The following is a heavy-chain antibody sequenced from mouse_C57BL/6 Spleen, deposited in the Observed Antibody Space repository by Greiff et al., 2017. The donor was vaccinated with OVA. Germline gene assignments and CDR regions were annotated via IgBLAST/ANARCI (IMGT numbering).Heavy chain of an antibody. CDR1: GYTFTSYD. CDR2: IYPRDGST. D-gene: IGHD2-3*01. Sequence: VQVVESGPELVKPGASVKLSCKASGYTFTSYDINWVKQRPGQGLEWIGWIYPRDGSTKYNEKFKGKATLTVDTSSSTAYMELHSLTYDDSAVYVCARSDDGYYDAMDDWGKGTSVTVSS. V-gene: IGHV1-85*01. J-gene: IGHJ4*01. CDR3: ARSDDGYYDAMDD.